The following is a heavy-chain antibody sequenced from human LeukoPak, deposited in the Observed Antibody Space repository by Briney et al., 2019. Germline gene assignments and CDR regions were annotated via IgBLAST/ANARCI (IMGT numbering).Heavy chain of an antibody. V-gene: IGHV4-38-2*02. CDR3: ATRKDSGSYFLYYYMDV. J-gene: IGHJ6*03. CDR1: GYSISSGYY. D-gene: IGHD1-26*01. Sequence: SETLSLTCTVSGYSISSGYYWGWIRQPPGKGLEWIGSIYYSGSTYYNPSLKSRVTISVDTSKNQFSLKLSSVTAADTAVYYCATRKDSGSYFLYYYMDVWGKGTTVTISS. CDR2: IYYSGST.